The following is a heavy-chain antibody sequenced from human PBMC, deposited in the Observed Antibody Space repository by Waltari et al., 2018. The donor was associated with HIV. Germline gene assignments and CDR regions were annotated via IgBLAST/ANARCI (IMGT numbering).Heavy chain of an antibody. Sequence: EVQLVESGGGLVQSGRSLRLSCTASGFTFGDYAMSWFRQAPGRGMEWVGLIRSKTYGGKTEYAASVKDRFTISRDDSKSIAYLQMNSLKTEDTAVYYCSRSRGYSYGYADYWGQGTLVTVSS. CDR1: GFTFGDYA. CDR2: IRSKTYGGKT. V-gene: IGHV3-49*03. CDR3: SRSRGYSYGYADY. D-gene: IGHD5-18*01. J-gene: IGHJ4*02.